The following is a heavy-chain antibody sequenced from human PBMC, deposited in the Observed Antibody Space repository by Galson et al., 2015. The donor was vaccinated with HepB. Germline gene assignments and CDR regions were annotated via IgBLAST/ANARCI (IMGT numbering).Heavy chain of an antibody. CDR3: ARVGSYNYGDWNWFDP. J-gene: IGHJ5*02. CDR2: INPNSGGT. V-gene: IGHV1-2*02. CDR1: GYTFTAYY. D-gene: IGHD4-17*01. Sequence: SVKVSCKASGYTFTAYYIHWVRQAPGQGLEWMGWINPNSGGTNYAQKFQGRVTMTRDMSISTAYMELSRLTSDDTAVYFCARVGSYNYGDWNWFDPWGQGTLVTVSS.